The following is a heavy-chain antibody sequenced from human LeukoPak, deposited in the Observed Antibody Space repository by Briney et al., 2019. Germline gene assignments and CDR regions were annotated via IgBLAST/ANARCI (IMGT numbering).Heavy chain of an antibody. V-gene: IGHV1-18*01. CDR3: ARVVEARAHYYDSSGYVDNWFDP. CDR2: ISAYNGNT. Sequence: ASVKVFCKASGYTFTSYGISWVRQAPGQGLEWMGWISAYNGNTNYAQKLQGRVTMTTDTSTSTAYMELRSLRSDDTAVYYCARVVEARAHYYDSSGYVDNWFDPWGQGTLVTVSS. CDR1: GYTFTSYG. D-gene: IGHD3-22*01. J-gene: IGHJ5*02.